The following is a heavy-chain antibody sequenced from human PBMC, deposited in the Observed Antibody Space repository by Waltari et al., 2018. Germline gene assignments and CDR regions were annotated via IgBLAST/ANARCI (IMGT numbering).Heavy chain of an antibody. J-gene: IGHJ4*02. Sequence: QLQLQESGPGLVKPSETLSLTCTVSGGSISSSSYYWGWIRQPPGKGLEWIGSIYYSGRTYYNPSPKGRVTISVDTSKNQFSLKLGSVTAADTAVYYCARHGSPPPTVAGIYYFDYWGQGTLVTVSS. V-gene: IGHV4-39*07. D-gene: IGHD6-19*01. CDR2: IYYSGRT. CDR1: GGSISSSSYY. CDR3: ARHGSPPPTVAGIYYFDY.